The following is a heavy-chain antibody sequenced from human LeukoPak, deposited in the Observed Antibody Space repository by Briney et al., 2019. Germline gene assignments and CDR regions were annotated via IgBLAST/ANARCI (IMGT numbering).Heavy chain of an antibody. V-gene: IGHV4-34*01. D-gene: IGHD6-6*01. CDR2: INHSGST. J-gene: IGHJ6*03. Sequence: SETLSLTCAVYGGSFSGYYWNWIRQPLGKGLESIGEINHSGSTNYNPSLKSRVTISIDTSKNRFSLKLSSVTAADTAVYYCARRVRIAARRSPSYYYYMDVWGKGTTVTVSS. CDR1: GGSFSGYY. CDR3: ARRVRIAARRSPSYYYYMDV.